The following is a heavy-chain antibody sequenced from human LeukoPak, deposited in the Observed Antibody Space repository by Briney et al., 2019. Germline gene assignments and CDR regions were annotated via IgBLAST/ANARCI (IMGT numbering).Heavy chain of an antibody. CDR1: GGSFRSGDYY. V-gene: IGHV4-30-4*01. CDR3: ANLAYCGGDCSRGAFDY. D-gene: IGHD2-21*02. Sequence: PSQTLSLTCTVSGGSFRSGDYYWSWSRQPPGRGLEWFGYIYYSGSTYDNPSIKSRVTISVDTSKNQFSLKLSSVTAADTAVYYCANLAYCGGDCSRGAFDYWGQGTLVTVSS. J-gene: IGHJ4*02. CDR2: IYYSGST.